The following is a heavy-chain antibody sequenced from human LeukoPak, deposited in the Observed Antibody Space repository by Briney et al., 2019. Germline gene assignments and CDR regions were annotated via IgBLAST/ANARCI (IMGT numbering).Heavy chain of an antibody. CDR2: MNPNSGNT. CDR1: GYTFTSYD. Sequence: ASVKVSCKASGYTFTSYDINWVRQATGQGLEWMGWMNPNSGNTGYAQKFQGRVTITRNTSISTAYMELSSLRSEDTAVYYCASTPEGYCSSTSCYQRYFQHWGQGTLVTVSS. D-gene: IGHD2-2*01. J-gene: IGHJ1*01. V-gene: IGHV1-8*03. CDR3: ASTPEGYCSSTSCYQRYFQH.